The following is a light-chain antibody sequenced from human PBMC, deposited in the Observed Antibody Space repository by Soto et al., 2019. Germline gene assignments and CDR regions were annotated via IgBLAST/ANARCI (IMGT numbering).Light chain of an antibody. CDR1: QNINIY. J-gene: IGKJ3*01. CDR3: QQSYSAPST. Sequence: DTQMTQSPASLSASVGDRVTITCRASQNINIYVNWYQQKTGKAPKLLIYAASTLQTGVPLRFSGSGSGTDFTLTISSLQAEDFAIYYCQQSYSAPSTFGPGTKVDIK. V-gene: IGKV1-39*01. CDR2: AAS.